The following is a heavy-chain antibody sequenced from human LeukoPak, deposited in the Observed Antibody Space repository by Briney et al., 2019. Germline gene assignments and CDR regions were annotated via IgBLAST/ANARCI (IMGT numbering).Heavy chain of an antibody. Sequence: GGSLRLSCAASGFTFSGSAMHWVRQASGKGLEWVGRIRSKANSYATAYAASVKGRFTISRDGSKNTLYLQMNSLKTEDTAVYYCTTWIGEFDAFDIWGQGTMVTVSS. J-gene: IGHJ3*02. CDR2: IRSKANSYAT. CDR3: TTWIGEFDAFDI. D-gene: IGHD3-10*01. V-gene: IGHV3-73*01. CDR1: GFTFSGSA.